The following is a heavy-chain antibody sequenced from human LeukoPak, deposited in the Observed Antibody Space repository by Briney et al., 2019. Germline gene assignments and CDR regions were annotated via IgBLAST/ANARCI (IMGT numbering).Heavy chain of an antibody. CDR3: ARNRGVCSGGSCYSYWFDP. CDR2: INHSGST. CDR1: GGSISSYY. D-gene: IGHD2-15*01. Sequence: SETLSLTCTVSGGSISSYYWSWIRQPPGKGLEWIGEINHSGSTNYNPSLKSRVTISVDTSKNQFSLKLSSVTAADTAVYYCARNRGVCSGGSCYSYWFDPWGQGTLVTVSS. V-gene: IGHV4-34*01. J-gene: IGHJ5*02.